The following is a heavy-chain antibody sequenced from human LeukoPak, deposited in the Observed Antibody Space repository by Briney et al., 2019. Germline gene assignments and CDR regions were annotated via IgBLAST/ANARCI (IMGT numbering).Heavy chain of an antibody. CDR2: ISSSSSYT. V-gene: IGHV3-11*06. CDR3: ARLGWATAPLDY. CDR1: GFTLSDYY. Sequence: GGSLRLSCAASGFTLSDYYMSWIRQAPGKGLEWVSYISSSSSYTNYADSVKGRFTISRDNAKNSLYLQMNSLRAEDTAVYYCARLGWATAPLDYWGQGTLVTVSS. D-gene: IGHD5-12*01. J-gene: IGHJ4*02.